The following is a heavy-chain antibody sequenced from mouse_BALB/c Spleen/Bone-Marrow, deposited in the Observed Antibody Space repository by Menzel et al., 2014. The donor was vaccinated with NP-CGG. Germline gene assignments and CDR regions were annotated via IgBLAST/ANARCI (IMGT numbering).Heavy chain of an antibody. V-gene: IGHV14-3*02. J-gene: IGHJ4*01. CDR3: ARWLLPYGLDY. CDR1: GFNIKDTY. CDR2: IDPANGNT. D-gene: IGHD2-3*01. Sequence: VHVKQSGAELVKPGASVKLPCTASGFNIKDTYMHWVKQRPEQGLEWIGRIDPANGNTKYDPKFQGKATITADTSSNTAYLQLSSLTSEGTAVYYCARWLLPYGLDYWGQGTSVTVSS.